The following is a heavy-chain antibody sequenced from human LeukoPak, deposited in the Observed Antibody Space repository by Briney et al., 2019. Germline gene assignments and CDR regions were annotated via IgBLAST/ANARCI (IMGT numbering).Heavy chain of an antibody. Sequence: SETLSLTCAVYGGSFSGYYWSWIRQPPGKGLEWIGEINHSGTTNYNPSLKSRVTISVDASKNQFSLKLSSVTAADTAVYFCALTRRDGYTLFDYWGQGTLVTVSS. J-gene: IGHJ4*02. D-gene: IGHD5-24*01. CDR2: INHSGTT. CDR3: ALTRRDGYTLFDY. V-gene: IGHV4-34*01. CDR1: GGSFSGYY.